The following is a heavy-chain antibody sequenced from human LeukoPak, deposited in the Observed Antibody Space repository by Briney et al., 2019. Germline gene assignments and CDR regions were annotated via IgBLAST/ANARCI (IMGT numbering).Heavy chain of an antibody. CDR2: IIPILGIA. V-gene: IGHV1-69*02. CDR1: GGTFSSYT. CDR3: ASAPYYDSSGYYSPLDH. D-gene: IGHD3-22*01. J-gene: IGHJ4*02. Sequence: GSSVKVSCKASGGTFSSYTISWVRQAPGQGLEWMGRIIPILGIANYAQKFQGRVTITADKSTSTAYMELSSLRSEDTAVYYCASAPYYDSSGYYSPLDHWGQGTLVTVSS.